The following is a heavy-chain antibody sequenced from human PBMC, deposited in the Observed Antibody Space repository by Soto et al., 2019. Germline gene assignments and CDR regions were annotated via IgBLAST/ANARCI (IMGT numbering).Heavy chain of an antibody. CDR3: ARDSSDWYGFDY. Sequence: QITLKESGPTLVKPTQTLTLTCTFSGFSLTTSGVGVGWIRQPPRKALAWLALIYWDDDKRYTPSLKSRLSITKDTSKNEVVLTMTSMDPEDTATYYCARDSSDWYGFDYWGQGILVTVSS. CDR2: IYWDDDK. V-gene: IGHV2-5*02. J-gene: IGHJ4*02. CDR1: GFSLTTSGVG. D-gene: IGHD6-19*01.